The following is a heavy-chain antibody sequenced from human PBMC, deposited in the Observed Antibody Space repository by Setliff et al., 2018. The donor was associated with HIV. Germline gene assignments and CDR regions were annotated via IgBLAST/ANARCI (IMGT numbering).Heavy chain of an antibody. D-gene: IGHD2-2*01. J-gene: IGHJ4*02. V-gene: IGHV4-59*08. CDR1: GGSISSYY. CDR2: IYYSGST. CDR3: ARLIPAIDY. Sequence: SETLSLTCTVSGGSISSYYWSWIRQPPGKGLEWIGYIYYSGSTNYNPSLKSRVTISVDTSKNQFSLKLSSVTAADTADYYCARLIPAIDYWGQGALVTVSS.